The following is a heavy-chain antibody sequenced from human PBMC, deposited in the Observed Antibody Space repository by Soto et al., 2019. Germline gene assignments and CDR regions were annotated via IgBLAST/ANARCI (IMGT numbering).Heavy chain of an antibody. CDR3: ARHFFRAPYYYYYYMDV. Sequence: SETLSLTSPFSGGSIISYYWIWIRQPPGKGLEWIGYIYYSGSTNYNPSLKSRVTISVDTSKNQFSLKLSSVTAADTAVYYCARHFFRAPYYYYYYMDVWGKGTTVTVSS. CDR1: GGSIISYY. J-gene: IGHJ6*03. V-gene: IGHV4-59*08. D-gene: IGHD3-3*01. CDR2: IYYSGST.